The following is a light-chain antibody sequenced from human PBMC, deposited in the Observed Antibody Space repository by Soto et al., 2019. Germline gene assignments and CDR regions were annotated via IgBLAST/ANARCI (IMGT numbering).Light chain of an antibody. CDR1: SSDVGGYNY. CDR2: EVS. Sequence: QSALTQPPSASGSPGQSVTISCTGTSSDVGGYNYVSWYQQHPGKAPKLMIYEVSKRPSGVPHRFSGSKSGNTASLTVSGRQAEDEADYYCSSYAGSNNLGVVFGGGTQLTVL. J-gene: IGLJ2*01. V-gene: IGLV2-8*01. CDR3: SSYAGSNNLGVV.